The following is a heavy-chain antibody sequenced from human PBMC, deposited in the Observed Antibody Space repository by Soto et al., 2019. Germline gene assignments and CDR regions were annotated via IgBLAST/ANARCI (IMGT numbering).Heavy chain of an antibody. D-gene: IGHD6-13*01. CDR2: ISSSSSYI. Sequence: EVQLVESGGGLVKPGGSLRLSCAASGFTFSSYSMNWVRQAPGKGLEWVSSISSSSSYIYYAYSVKGRFTISRDNAKNSLYLQMSSLRAEATAVYYCARVLSSSWFYFDYWGPGTLVTFSA. CDR1: GFTFSSYS. J-gene: IGHJ4*02. V-gene: IGHV3-21*01. CDR3: ARVLSSSWFYFDY.